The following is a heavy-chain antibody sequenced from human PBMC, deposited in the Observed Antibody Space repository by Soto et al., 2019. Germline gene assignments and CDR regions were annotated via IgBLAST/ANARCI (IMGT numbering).Heavy chain of an antibody. CDR1: GDSVSTNSAT. D-gene: IGHD2-8*01. Sequence: SQTLSLTCAISGDSVSTNSATLDWIRQSPSRGLEWLGRTYYRSKWYNDYAVSVKGRITINPDTSNNQFSLQLNSVTPDDTAVYYCARLIGNSWLDSWGQGTLVTAPQ. V-gene: IGHV6-1*01. CDR3: ARLIGNSWLDS. J-gene: IGHJ5*01. CDR2: TYYRSKWYN.